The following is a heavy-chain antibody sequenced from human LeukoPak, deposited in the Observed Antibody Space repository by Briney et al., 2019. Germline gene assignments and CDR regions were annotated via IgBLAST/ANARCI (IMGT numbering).Heavy chain of an antibody. Sequence: GGSLRLSCAASGFTFSSYAMSWVRRAPGKGLEWVSGISGSGGSTYYADSVKGRFTISRDNSKNTLYLQMNSLRAEDSAVYYCAKFPSYQYYYYYMNVWGKGTTVTVSS. CDR1: GFTFSSYA. J-gene: IGHJ6*03. V-gene: IGHV3-23*01. CDR3: AKFPSYQYYYYYMNV. CDR2: ISGSGGST.